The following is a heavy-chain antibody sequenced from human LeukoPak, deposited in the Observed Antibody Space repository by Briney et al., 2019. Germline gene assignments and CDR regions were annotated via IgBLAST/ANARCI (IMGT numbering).Heavy chain of an antibody. D-gene: IGHD3/OR15-3a*01. J-gene: IGHJ5*02. V-gene: IGHV4-4*09. CDR2: IYSRGIT. Sequence: SETLSLTCTVSGDSISSYYWSWIRQPPGKGLEWIGYIYSRGITKNNPSLKGRVTISMDTSKNQFALKLSSVTAADTAVYYCARQGGGGLAPDWFDPWGQRTLLTVSS. CDR3: ARQGGGGLAPDWFDP. CDR1: GDSISSYY.